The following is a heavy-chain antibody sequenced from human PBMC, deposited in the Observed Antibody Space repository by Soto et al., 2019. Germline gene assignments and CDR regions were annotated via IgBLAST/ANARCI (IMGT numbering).Heavy chain of an antibody. CDR2: INHSGST. D-gene: IGHD2-21*02. CDR1: GGSFSGYY. J-gene: IGHJ1*01. CDR3: ARVERRVVVTAIQYFQH. Sequence: SETLSLTCAVYGGSFSGYYLSWIRQPPGKGLEWIGEINHSGSTNYNPSLKSRVTISVDTSKNQFSLKLSSVTAADTAVYYCARVERRVVVTAIQYFQHWGQGTLVTVYS. V-gene: IGHV4-34*01.